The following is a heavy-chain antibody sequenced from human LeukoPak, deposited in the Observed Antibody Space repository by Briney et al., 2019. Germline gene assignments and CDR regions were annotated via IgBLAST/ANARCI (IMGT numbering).Heavy chain of an antibody. D-gene: IGHD3-10*01. CDR1: GYTFTSYG. Sequence: ASVKVSCKASGYTFTSYGISWVRQAPGQGLEWMGWISAYNGNTNYAQKLQGRVTMTTDTSTSTAYMELRSLRSDDTAVYYCARYYCGSGSYYSMTFNYGMDVWGQGTTVTVSS. J-gene: IGHJ6*02. CDR3: ARYYCGSGSYYSMTFNYGMDV. CDR2: ISAYNGNT. V-gene: IGHV1-18*01.